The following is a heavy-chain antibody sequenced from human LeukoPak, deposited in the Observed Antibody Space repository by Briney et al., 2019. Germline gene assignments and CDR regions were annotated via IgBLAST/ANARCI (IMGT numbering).Heavy chain of an antibody. J-gene: IGHJ4*02. CDR3: ASLGGTSSDY. CDR2: INHSGST. D-gene: IGHD3-16*01. CDR1: GGSFSGYY. V-gene: IGHV4-34*01. Sequence: SETLSLTCGVYGGSFSGYYWSWIRQPPGKGLEWIGEINHSGSTNYNPSLKSRVTISVDTSKNQFSLKLSSVTAADTAVYYCASLGGTSSDYWGQGTLVTVSS.